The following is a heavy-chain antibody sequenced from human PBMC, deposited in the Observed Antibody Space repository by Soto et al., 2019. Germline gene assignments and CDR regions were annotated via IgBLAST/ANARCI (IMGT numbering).Heavy chain of an antibody. V-gene: IGHV5-51*01. CDR3: ARHRIGYDSSGYYFNYGIDG. D-gene: IGHD3-22*01. J-gene: IGHJ6*02. CDR1: GYSFTSYW. Sequence: PGESLKISCKGSGYSFTSYWIGWVRQMPGKGLEWMGIIYPGDSDTRYSPSFQGQVTISADKSISTAYLQWSSLKASDTAMYYCARHRIGYDSSGYYFNYGIDGWGQRTTDTGSS. CDR2: IYPGDSDT.